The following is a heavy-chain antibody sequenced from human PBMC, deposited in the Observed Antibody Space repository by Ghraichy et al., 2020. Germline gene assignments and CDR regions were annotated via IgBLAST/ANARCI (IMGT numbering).Heavy chain of an antibody. D-gene: IGHD5-18*01. J-gene: IGHJ4*02. CDR3: AREPPGYGGGFDH. CDR1: GGSFSGHY. Sequence: SETLSLTCAVYGGSFSGHYWSWIRQPPGKGLEWIGEINHSGSTNYNPSPKSRVTISVDTSKNQFPLKLSSVTAADTAVYYCAREPPGYGGGFDHWGQGPLVTVSS. V-gene: IGHV4-34*01. CDR2: INHSGST.